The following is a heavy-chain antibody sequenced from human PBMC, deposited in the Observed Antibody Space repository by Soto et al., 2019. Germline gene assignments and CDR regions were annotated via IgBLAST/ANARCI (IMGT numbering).Heavy chain of an antibody. Sequence: QVQLQESGPGLVKPSQTLSLTCTVSGGSIRSGGYYWSWIRQHPGKGLEWIGYIYYSGSTYYNPSLKSRVTISVDTSKNQSSLKLSSVTAADTAVYYCARGIDNYDILTGYYIDYWGQGTLVTVSS. CDR1: GGSIRSGGYY. CDR2: IYYSGST. D-gene: IGHD3-9*01. J-gene: IGHJ4*02. V-gene: IGHV4-31*03. CDR3: ARGIDNYDILTGYYIDY.